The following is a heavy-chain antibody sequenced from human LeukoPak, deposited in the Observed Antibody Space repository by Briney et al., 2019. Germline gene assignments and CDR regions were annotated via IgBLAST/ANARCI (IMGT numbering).Heavy chain of an antibody. CDR1: GFTFSSYA. V-gene: IGHV3-23*01. Sequence: GGSLRLSCAASGFTFSSYAMSWVRQAPGKGLEWVSAISGSGGSTYYADSVKGRFTISRDNSKNTLYLQMNSLRAEDTAVYYCAKSSYYDSSGYYREYYFDYWGQGTLVTVSS. CDR3: AKSSYYDSSGYYREYYFDY. J-gene: IGHJ4*02. CDR2: ISGSGGST. D-gene: IGHD3-22*01.